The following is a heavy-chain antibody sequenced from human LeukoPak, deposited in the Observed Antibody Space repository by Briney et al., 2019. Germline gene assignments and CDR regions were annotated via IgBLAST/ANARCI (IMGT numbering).Heavy chain of an antibody. CDR1: GYSISSGYY. CDR3: ARDYGHYFDY. V-gene: IGHV4-38-2*02. D-gene: IGHD3-10*01. J-gene: IGHJ4*02. Sequence: SETLSLTCAVSGYSISSGYYWGWIRQPPGKGLEWIASISHSGTTYYNPSLKSRVTISVDTSKNQFSLNLSSVTAADTAVYYCARDYGHYFDYWGQGTLVSVSS. CDR2: ISHSGTT.